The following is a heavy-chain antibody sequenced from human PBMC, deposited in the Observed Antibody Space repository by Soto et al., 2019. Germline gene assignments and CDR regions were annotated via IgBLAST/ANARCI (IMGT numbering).Heavy chain of an antibody. CDR2: ISYDGSNK. J-gene: IGHJ4*02. D-gene: IGHD3-22*01. CDR3: ATTKEIYYDSSRTSFDY. V-gene: IGHV3-30*03. Sequence: GGSLRLSCAASGFTFNSYGMHWVRQAPGKGLEWVAVISYDGSNKYYADSVKGRFTISRDNSKNTLYLQMNSLRAEDTAVYYCATTKEIYYDSSRTSFDYWDQGTLVTVSS. CDR1: GFTFNSYG.